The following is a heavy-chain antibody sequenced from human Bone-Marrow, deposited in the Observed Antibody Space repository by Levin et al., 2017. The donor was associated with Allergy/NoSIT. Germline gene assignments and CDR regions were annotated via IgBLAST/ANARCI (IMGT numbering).Heavy chain of an antibody. CDR3: ATVRAYNWNYIPLY. D-gene: IGHD1-7*01. CDR1: GYTLTELS. Sequence: GESLKISCKVSGYTLTELSMHWVRQAPGKGLEWMGGFDPEDGETIYAQKFQGRVTMTEDTSTDTAYMELSSLRSEDTAVYYCATVRAYNWNYIPLYWGQGTLVTVSS. J-gene: IGHJ4*02. V-gene: IGHV1-24*01. CDR2: FDPEDGET.